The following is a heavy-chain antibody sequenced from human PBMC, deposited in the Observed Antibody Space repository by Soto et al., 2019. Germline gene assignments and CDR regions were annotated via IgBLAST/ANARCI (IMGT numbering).Heavy chain of an antibody. D-gene: IGHD3-16*01. V-gene: IGHV3-33*01. CDR2: IWYDGSKK. Sequence: QVQLVESGGGVVQPGRSLRLSCAASGFTFSSYGMHWVRQAPGKGLEWVAVIWYDGSKKYYADSVKGRFTISRDNSKNTQYQQMSSIGNEDTAVDYCGRDCGGDYYYYYYMDVWGKGTTVTVSS. CDR1: GFTFSSYG. CDR3: GRDCGGDYYYYYYMDV. J-gene: IGHJ6*03.